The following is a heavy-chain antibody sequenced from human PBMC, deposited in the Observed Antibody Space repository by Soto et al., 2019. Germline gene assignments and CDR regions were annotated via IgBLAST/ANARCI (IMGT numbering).Heavy chain of an antibody. V-gene: IGHV1-2*04. CDR2: INPNSGGT. Sequence: GXSVKVSCKASGYTFTGYYMHWVRQAPVQGLEWMGWINPNSGGTNYAQKFQGWVTMTRDTSISTAYMELSRLRSDDTAVYYCARDLLGYCSSTSCYRYGMDVWGQGTTVTVSS. CDR3: ARDLLGYCSSTSCYRYGMDV. D-gene: IGHD2-2*02. CDR1: GYTFTGYY. J-gene: IGHJ6*02.